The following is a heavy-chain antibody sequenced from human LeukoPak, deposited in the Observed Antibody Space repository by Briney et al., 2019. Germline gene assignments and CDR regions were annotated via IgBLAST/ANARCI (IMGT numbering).Heavy chain of an antibody. CDR2: MNPNSGNT. CDR3: ARAPKQWLVRRYYFDY. Sequence: ASVKVSCKASGYTFTSYDINWVRQATGQGLERMGWMNPNSGNTGYAQKFQGRVTMTRNTSISTAYMELSSLRSEDTAVYYCARAPKQWLVRRYYFDYWGQGTLVTVSS. D-gene: IGHD6-19*01. CDR1: GYTFTSYD. V-gene: IGHV1-8*01. J-gene: IGHJ4*02.